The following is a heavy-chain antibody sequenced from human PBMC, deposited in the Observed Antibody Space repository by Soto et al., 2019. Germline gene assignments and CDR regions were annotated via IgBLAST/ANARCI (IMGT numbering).Heavy chain of an antibody. Sequence: GGSLRLSCAASGFTFSSYSMNWVRQAPGKGLEWVSYISSSSSTIYYADSVKGRFTISRDNAKNSLYLQMNSLRDEDTAVYYCARDERENGDYILYDYWGQGTLVTVSS. CDR2: ISSSSSTI. D-gene: IGHD4-17*01. CDR1: GFTFSSYS. J-gene: IGHJ4*02. V-gene: IGHV3-48*02. CDR3: ARDERENGDYILYDY.